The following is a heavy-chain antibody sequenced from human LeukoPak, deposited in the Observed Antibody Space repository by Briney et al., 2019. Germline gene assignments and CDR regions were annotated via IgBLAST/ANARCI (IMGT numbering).Heavy chain of an antibody. J-gene: IGHJ6*03. CDR2: MNPNSGNT. D-gene: IGHD6-19*01. CDR3: ARGPQSWELLVLYYYYMDV. Sequence: GASVNVSSTASVYAFTNYDINGVRQATGQGGEWMGWMNPNSGNTGYAQKFQGRVTITSNSSISTAYMELSSLRSEDTAVYYCARGPQSWELLVLYYYYMDVWGKGTTVTVSS. CDR1: VYAFTNYD. V-gene: IGHV1-8*03.